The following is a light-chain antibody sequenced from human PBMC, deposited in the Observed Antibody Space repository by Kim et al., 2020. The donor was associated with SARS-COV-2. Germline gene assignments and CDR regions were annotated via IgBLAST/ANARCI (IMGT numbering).Light chain of an antibody. V-gene: IGLV2-8*01. Sequence: QSALTQPPSASGSPGQPVTISCTGTSSDVGGYNHVSWYQQYPGKAPKLLIYEVTKRPSGVPDRFSGSKSGNTASLTVSGLQTEDEADYYCSSYADNINYVFGTGTKVTFL. CDR1: SSDVGGYNH. CDR3: SSYADNINYV. CDR2: EVT. J-gene: IGLJ1*01.